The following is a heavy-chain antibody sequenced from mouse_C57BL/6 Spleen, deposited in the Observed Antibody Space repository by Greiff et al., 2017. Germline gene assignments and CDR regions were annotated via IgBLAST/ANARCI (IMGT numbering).Heavy chain of an antibody. Sequence: EVQGVESGGGLVQPKGSLKLSCAASGFTFTTYAMHWVRQAPGKGFEWVARIRRKSSNSATYYADSVKDRFTISRDDSQSMLYLQMNNLKTEDTAMYYCVRDHYLYYAMDYWGQGTSVTVSS. CDR2: IRRKSSNSAT. CDR1: GFTFTTYA. CDR3: VRDHYLYYAMDY. J-gene: IGHJ4*01. V-gene: IGHV10-3*01. D-gene: IGHD1-1*01.